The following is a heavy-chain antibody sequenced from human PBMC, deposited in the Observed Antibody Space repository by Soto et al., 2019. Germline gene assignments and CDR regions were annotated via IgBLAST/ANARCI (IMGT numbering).Heavy chain of an antibody. Sequence: SETLSLTCTVSGGSISGYYWSWIRQPPGKGLEWIGYSYYSGSTNYNPSLRSRVTILVDTSKSQFSLKLTSVTAADTSVYYCAPHPGMSRNGMDDWGQGTTVTVAS. CDR3: APHPGMSRNGMDD. CDR1: GGSISGYY. J-gene: IGHJ6*02. D-gene: IGHD1-26*01. V-gene: IGHV4-59*08. CDR2: SYYSGST.